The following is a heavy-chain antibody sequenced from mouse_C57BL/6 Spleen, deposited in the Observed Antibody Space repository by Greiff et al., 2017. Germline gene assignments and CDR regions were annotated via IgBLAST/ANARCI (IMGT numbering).Heavy chain of an antibody. CDR2: IRNKANGYTT. V-gene: IGHV7-3*01. J-gene: IGHJ1*03. CDR3: ARYGDYYDYFDV. CDR1: GFTFTDYY. Sequence: EVKLMESGGGLVQPGGSLSLSCAASGFTFTDYYMSWVRQPPGKALEWLGFIRNKANGYTTEYSASVKGRFTISRDKSQSILYLQMNALRAEDSATYYCARYGDYYDYFDVWGTGTTVTVSS. D-gene: IGHD2-4*01.